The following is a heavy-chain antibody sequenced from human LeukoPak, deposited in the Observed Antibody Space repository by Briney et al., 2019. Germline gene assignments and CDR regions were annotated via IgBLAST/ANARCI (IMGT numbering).Heavy chain of an antibody. CDR1: GFTFTTYG. CDR3: ARGPTNGQAFDY. V-gene: IGHV3-30*19. D-gene: IGHD2-8*01. Sequence: GGSLRLSCAASGFTFTTYGMHWVRQAPGKGLEWVACIYPDGTNKDYADSVKGRFIISRDTSKNTLYLQMNSLRPEDTAVYYCARGPTNGQAFDYWGQGTLVSVSS. J-gene: IGHJ4*02. CDR2: IYPDGTNK.